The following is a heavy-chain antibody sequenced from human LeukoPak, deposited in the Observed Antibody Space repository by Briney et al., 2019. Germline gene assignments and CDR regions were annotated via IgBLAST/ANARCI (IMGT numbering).Heavy chain of an antibody. CDR1: GFTFSSYG. J-gene: IGHJ4*02. V-gene: IGHV3-30*18. Sequence: SGRSLRLSCAASGFTFSSYGMHWVRQAPGMGLEWVEIISYDGSNKYYADSVKGRFTISRDNSRNTLYLQMNSLRAEDTALYYCAKVRVDAYVSPNDYWGQGTLVTVSS. D-gene: IGHD3-16*01. CDR3: AKVRVDAYVSPNDY. CDR2: ISYDGSNK.